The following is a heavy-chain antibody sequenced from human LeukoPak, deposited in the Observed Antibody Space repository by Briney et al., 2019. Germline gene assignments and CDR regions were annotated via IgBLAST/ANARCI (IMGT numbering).Heavy chain of an antibody. D-gene: IGHD3-10*01. J-gene: IGHJ4*02. CDR1: GGSFSGYS. Sequence: KSSETLSLTCAVYGGSFSGYSWSWIRQPPGKGLEWIGSIYYSGDTYYNPSLKSRVTISVDTSKNQFSLRLSSVTAADTAVYHCARLWYYGSGSPTLDYWGQGTLVTVSS. V-gene: IGHV4-34*01. CDR2: IYYSGDT. CDR3: ARLWYYGSGSPTLDY.